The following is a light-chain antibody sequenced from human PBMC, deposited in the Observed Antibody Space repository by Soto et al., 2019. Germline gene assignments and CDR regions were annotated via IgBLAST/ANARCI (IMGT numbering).Light chain of an antibody. V-gene: IGKV3-15*01. J-gene: IGKJ2*01. CDR2: GAS. CDR3: QKYNNWPQT. Sequence: EIVMTQAPVTLSVSPGERATLSCRASQSVSSKLAWYQQKPGQAPRLRIYGASTRATGIPARFSGSGSGTEFTLSISSLQSGDFAGYYCQKYNNWPQTFGQGTKLEIK. CDR1: QSVSSK.